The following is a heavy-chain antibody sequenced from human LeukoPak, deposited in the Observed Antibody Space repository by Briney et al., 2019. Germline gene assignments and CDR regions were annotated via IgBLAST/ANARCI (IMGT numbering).Heavy chain of an antibody. V-gene: IGHV4-61*01. D-gene: IGHD3-22*01. J-gene: IGHJ5*02. CDR3: ARGDPQYSSEWHIKGLDP. Sequence: NASETLSLTCTVSGGPISGASFYWSWIRQPPGKGLEWIAYIYYSGTTKYNPSLKSRVTISVDTSKNQFSLNVNSVTAADTVVYYCARGDPQYSSEWHIKGLDPWGQGSPVIVSS. CDR2: IYYSGTT. CDR1: GGPISGASFY.